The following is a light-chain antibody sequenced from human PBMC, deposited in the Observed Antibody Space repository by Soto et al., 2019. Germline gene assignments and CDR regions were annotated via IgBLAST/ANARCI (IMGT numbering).Light chain of an antibody. J-gene: IGKJ1*01. Sequence: EIVLTQSPGTLSLSPGERATLSGMASQSVSSSYLAWYQQKPGQAPRLLIYGASSRATGIPDRFSGSGSGTDFTLTISRLEPEDFAVYYCQQYGSSRTWTFGQGTKVDIK. CDR1: QSVSSSY. CDR3: QQYGSSRTWT. V-gene: IGKV3-20*01. CDR2: GAS.